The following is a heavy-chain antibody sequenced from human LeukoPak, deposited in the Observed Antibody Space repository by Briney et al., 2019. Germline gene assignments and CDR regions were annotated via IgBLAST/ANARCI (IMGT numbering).Heavy chain of an antibody. CDR1: GFTFSSYA. J-gene: IGHJ4*02. V-gene: IGHV3-23*01. Sequence: GGSLRLSCAASGFTFSSYAMSWVRQAPGKGLEWVSAISGSGGNTYYADSVKGRFTISRDNSKNTLYLQMNSLRAEDTAVYYCAKVLGRDGTVVTSHFDYWGQGTLVTVSS. D-gene: IGHD4-23*01. CDR2: ISGSGGNT. CDR3: AKVLGRDGTVVTSHFDY.